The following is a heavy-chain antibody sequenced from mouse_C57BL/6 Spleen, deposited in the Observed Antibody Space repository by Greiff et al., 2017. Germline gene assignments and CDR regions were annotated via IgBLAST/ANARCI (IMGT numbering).Heavy chain of an antibody. J-gene: IGHJ2*01. CDR3: TRDLDSSGYSYYFDY. V-gene: IGHV5-9-1*02. CDR2: ISSGGAYI. Sequence: EVKLQESGEGLVKPGWSLKLSCAASGFTFSSYAMSWVRQTPEKRLVWVAYISSGGAYIYYADTVKGRFTISRDNARNTLYLQMSSLKSEDTAMYYCTRDLDSSGYSYYFDYWGQGTTLTVSS. CDR1: GFTFSSYA. D-gene: IGHD3-2*02.